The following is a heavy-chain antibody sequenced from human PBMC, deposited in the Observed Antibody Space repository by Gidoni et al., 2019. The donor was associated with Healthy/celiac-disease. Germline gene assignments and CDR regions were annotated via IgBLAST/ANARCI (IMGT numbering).Heavy chain of an antibody. V-gene: IGHV3-9*01. CDR1: GFTFDDYA. CDR2: ISWNSGSI. Sequence: EVQLVESGGGLVQPGRCLRLSCAASGFTFDDYAMHWVRQAPGKGLEWVSGISWNSGSIGYADSVKGRFTISRDNAKNSLYLQMNSLRAEDTALYYCAKEGRWLQSFDYWGQGTLVTVSS. CDR3: AKEGRWLQSFDY. J-gene: IGHJ4*02. D-gene: IGHD5-12*01.